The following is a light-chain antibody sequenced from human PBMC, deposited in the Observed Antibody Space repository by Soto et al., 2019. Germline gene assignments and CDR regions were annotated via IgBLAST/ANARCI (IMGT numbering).Light chain of an antibody. J-gene: IGKJ5*01. CDR3: QQYDTLSIT. CDR2: DAS. V-gene: IGKV1-33*01. CDR1: EDISNL. Sequence: DIQLTQSPSSLSASVGDRVTITCQASEDISNLLNWYQQKAGKAPKLLIYDASHLHTGVPSRFSVSGSGTDFTFPISSLQPEHIATYYCQQYDTLSITFGQGTRLDIK.